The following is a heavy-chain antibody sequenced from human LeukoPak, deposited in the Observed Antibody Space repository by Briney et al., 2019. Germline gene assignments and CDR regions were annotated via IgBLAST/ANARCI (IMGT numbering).Heavy chain of an antibody. J-gene: IGHJ4*02. D-gene: IGHD3-10*01. CDR3: AKGYYGSGSYGWFDY. CDR2: IYSAGNS. V-gene: IGHV3-66*01. Sequence: GGSLRLSCAASGITVSSDYMSWVRQGPGKGLEWVSVIYSAGNSYYADSVKGRFTISRDNSKNTLFLHMNSLRAEDTAVYSCAKGYYGSGSYGWFDYWGQGTLVTVSS. CDR1: GITVSSDY.